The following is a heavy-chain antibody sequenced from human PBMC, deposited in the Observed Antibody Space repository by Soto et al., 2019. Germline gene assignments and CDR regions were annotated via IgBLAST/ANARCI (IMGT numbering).Heavy chain of an antibody. CDR1: GGSINSGDYS. D-gene: IGHD6-13*01. J-gene: IGHJ6*02. CDR3: ASQQLVHYYYGMDV. CDR2: IYHTGTT. Sequence: SETLSLTCTVSGGSINSGDYSWTWIRQPPGKGLEWIGYIYHTGTTYYNMSLKSRVTISVDRSKNQFSLKLSSVTAADTAVYYCASQQLVHYYYGMDVWGQGTKVTVSS. V-gene: IGHV4-30-2*01.